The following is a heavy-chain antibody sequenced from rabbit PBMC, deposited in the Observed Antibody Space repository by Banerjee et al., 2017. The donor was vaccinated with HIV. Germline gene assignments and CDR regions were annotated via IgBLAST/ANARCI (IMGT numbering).Heavy chain of an antibody. D-gene: IGHD6-1*01. J-gene: IGHJ5*01. CDR3: ARGYYTYDYGGVAYATWLDL. V-gene: IGHV1S40*01. CDR2: IYAGSSGST. Sequence: QSLEESGGDLVKPGASLTLTCTASGFSFSSGYYMCWVRQAPGKGLEWIACIYAGSSGSTYYASWAKGRFTISKTSSTTVTLQMTSLTAADTATYFCARGYYTYDYGGVAYATWLDLWGPGTLVTVS. CDR1: GFSFSSGYY.